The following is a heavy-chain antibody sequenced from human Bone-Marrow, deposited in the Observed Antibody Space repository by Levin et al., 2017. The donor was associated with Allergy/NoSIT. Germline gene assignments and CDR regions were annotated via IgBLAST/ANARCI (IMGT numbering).Heavy chain of an antibody. Sequence: GGSLRLSCAASGFTFSIYWMSWVRQAPGKGLEWVANIKEDGSVKYYVDSVKGRFTISRDNAKDSLYLQMNDLRDEDTAVYYCARRGRLVGAAGWGYGMDVWGQGTTVIVSS. CDR3: ARRGRLVGAAGWGYGMDV. J-gene: IGHJ6*02. CDR2: IKEDGSVK. D-gene: IGHD1-26*01. V-gene: IGHV3-7*01. CDR1: GFTFSIYW.